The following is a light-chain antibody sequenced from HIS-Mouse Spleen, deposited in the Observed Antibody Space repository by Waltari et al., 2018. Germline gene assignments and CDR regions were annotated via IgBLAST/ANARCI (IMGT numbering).Light chain of an antibody. Sequence: AIQLTQSPSSLSASVGDRVTITCRASQGISSALAWYQQKPGKAPKLLIYDASSLESGVPLKVSGSGSGTDFTLTISSLQPEDFATYYCQQFNSYPVTFGQGTRLEIK. V-gene: IGKV1-13*02. CDR3: QQFNSYPVT. J-gene: IGKJ5*01. CDR2: DAS. CDR1: QGISSA.